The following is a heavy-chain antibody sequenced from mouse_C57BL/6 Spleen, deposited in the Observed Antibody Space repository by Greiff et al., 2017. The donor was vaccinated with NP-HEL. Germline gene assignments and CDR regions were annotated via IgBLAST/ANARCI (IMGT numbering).Heavy chain of an antibody. CDR2: IDPENGDT. V-gene: IGHV14-4*01. Sequence: EVQLQQSGAELVRPGASVKLSCTASGFNIKDDYMHWVKQRPEQGLEWIGWIDPENGDTEYASKFQGKATITADTSSNTAYLQLSSLTSEDTAVYYCTTVTTVPENYAMDYWGQGTSVTVSS. CDR1: GFNIKDDY. J-gene: IGHJ4*01. CDR3: TTVTTVPENYAMDY. D-gene: IGHD1-1*01.